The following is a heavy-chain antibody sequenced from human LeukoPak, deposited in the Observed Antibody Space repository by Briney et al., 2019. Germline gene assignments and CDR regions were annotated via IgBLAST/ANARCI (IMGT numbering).Heavy chain of an antibody. J-gene: IGHJ3*01. Sequence: PGGSLRLSCAASGFSFSSLSMNWVRQAPGKGLEWVSGISPSGDITYYADSVMGRFSISRDNPKSTVSLQMSSLRAEDTALYYCVRDLHWGGFDVWGQGTMVTVSS. CDR1: GFSFSSLS. V-gene: IGHV3-23*01. CDR2: ISPSGDIT. CDR3: VRDLHWGGFDV. D-gene: IGHD7-27*01.